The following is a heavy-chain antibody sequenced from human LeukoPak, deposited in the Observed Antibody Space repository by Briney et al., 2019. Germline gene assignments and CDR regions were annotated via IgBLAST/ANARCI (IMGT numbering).Heavy chain of an antibody. CDR2: IYTSGST. D-gene: IGHD1-26*01. Sequence: KTSQTLSLTCTVSGGSISSGSYYWSWIRQPAGKGLEWIGRIYTSGSTNYNPSLKSRVTISVDTPKNQFSLKLSSVTAADTAVYYCARSRRELLSFDYWGQGTLVTVSS. J-gene: IGHJ4*02. CDR3: ARSRRELLSFDY. CDR1: GGSISSGSYY. V-gene: IGHV4-61*02.